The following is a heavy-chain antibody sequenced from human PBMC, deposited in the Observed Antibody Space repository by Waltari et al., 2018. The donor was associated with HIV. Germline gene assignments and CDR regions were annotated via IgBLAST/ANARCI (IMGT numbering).Heavy chain of an antibody. CDR3: ARGQYYSMDV. V-gene: IGHV3-74*01. CDR2: INRDGSTI. CDR1: GFTFSSYW. D-gene: IGHD3-10*01. Sequence: EVQLVESGGGLVQPGGSLRLSLSASGFTFSSYWMHWVRQAPGKGLVWVSGINRDGSTIRYADSVKGRFTISRDNAKNTLYLQMNSLRAEDTALYYCARGQYYSMDVWGQGTTVTVSS. J-gene: IGHJ6*02.